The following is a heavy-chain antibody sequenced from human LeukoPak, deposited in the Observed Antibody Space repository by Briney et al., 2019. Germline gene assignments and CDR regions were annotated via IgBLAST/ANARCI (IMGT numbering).Heavy chain of an antibody. Sequence: PSETLSLTCAVYGGSFSGYYWSWIRQPPGKGLEWIGEINHSGSTNYNPSLKSRVTISVDTSKNQFSLKLSYVTAADTAVYYCARDRSYGYFDYWGQGTLVTVSS. D-gene: IGHD5-18*01. V-gene: IGHV4-34*01. J-gene: IGHJ4*02. CDR3: ARDRSYGYFDY. CDR2: INHSGST. CDR1: GGSFSGYY.